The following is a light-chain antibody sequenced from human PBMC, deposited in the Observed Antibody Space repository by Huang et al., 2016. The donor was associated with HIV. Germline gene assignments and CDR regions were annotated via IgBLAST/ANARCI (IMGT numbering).Light chain of an antibody. CDR1: QGISNS. V-gene: IGKV1-NL1*01. CDR3: QQYYNNPPWT. J-gene: IGKJ1*01. CDR2: ATS. Sequence: DIQMTQSPSSLSASVGDRVTITCRASQGISNSVAWYQQRPGKAPKLLLYATSRLETGAPDRFSGRRSGTEYTLNSSSLQPEDLATYYCQQYYNNPPWTFGQGTKVEIK.